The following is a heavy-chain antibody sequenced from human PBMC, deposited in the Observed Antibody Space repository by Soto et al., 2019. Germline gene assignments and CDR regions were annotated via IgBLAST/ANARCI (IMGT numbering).Heavy chain of an antibody. CDR1: GFTFSSYA. CDR2: MSGSGGST. V-gene: IGHV3-23*01. CDR3: AKPPRGAALSWFDP. J-gene: IGHJ5*02. Sequence: PGGSLRLSCAASGFTFSSYAMSWVRQAPGKGLEWVSAMSGSGGSTYYADAVKGRFTISRDNSKNTLYLQMNSLRAEDTAVYYCAKPPRGAALSWFDPGGQGTLDTVSS. D-gene: IGHD6-6*01.